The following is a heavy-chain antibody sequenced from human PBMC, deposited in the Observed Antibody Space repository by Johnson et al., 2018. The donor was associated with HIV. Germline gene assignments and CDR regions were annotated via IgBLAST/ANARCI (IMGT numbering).Heavy chain of an antibody. CDR3: AKTYSSSWYAFDI. CDR2: IWFDGSNK. D-gene: IGHD6-13*01. J-gene: IGHJ3*02. Sequence: QVQLVESGGGVVQPGRSLRLSCAASGFTFSSYAMHWVRQAPEKGLEWVAVIWFDGSNKYYADSVKGRFTISRDNSKNTLYLQMNSLRAEDTAVYYCAKTYSSSWYAFDIWGQGTMVTVSS. CDR1: GFTFSSYA. V-gene: IGHV3-30*18.